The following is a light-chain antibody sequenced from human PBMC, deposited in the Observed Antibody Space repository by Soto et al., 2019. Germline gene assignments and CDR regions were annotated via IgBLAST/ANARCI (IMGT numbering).Light chain of an antibody. Sequence: QSVLTQPASVSGSPGQSITISCAGTTSDVGSYNYVSWYQQHPGKAPKLMIYDVSNRPPGVSNRFSGSKSGNTASLIISGLQPEDEADYYCTAYTSSSTLVFGGGTKVTVL. V-gene: IGLV2-14*01. CDR1: TSDVGSYNY. CDR2: DVS. J-gene: IGLJ2*01. CDR3: TAYTSSSTLV.